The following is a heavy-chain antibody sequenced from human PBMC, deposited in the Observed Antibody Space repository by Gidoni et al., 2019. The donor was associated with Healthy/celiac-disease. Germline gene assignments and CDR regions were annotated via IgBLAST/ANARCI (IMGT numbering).Heavy chain of an antibody. V-gene: IGHV3-21*01. J-gene: IGHJ3*02. CDR2: SSSSSSYI. D-gene: IGHD4-4*01. Sequence: EVQLVESGGGLVMPGGSLRLYCAASGFTFSSYSMNWVRQAPGKGMEWVSSSSSSSSYIYYADSVKGRFTISRDNAKNSLYLQMNSLIAEDTAVYYCARDYSIRDAFDIWGQGTMVTVSS. CDR3: ARDYSIRDAFDI. CDR1: GFTFSSYS.